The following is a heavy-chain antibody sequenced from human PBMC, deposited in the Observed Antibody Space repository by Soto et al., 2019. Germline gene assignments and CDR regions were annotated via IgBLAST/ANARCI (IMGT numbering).Heavy chain of an antibody. CDR2: MNPNSGNT. Sequence: QVQLVQSGAEVKKPGAAVRVSCKASGYTFTNYDINWVRQATGQGLEWMGWMNPNSGNTGYAQKFQGRVTMTRDNSINTAYMDLSSLTSEDTALYYCARYNWNYHIRYINWLDPWGQGTLVTVSS. J-gene: IGHJ5*02. CDR1: GYTFTNYD. CDR3: ARYNWNYHIRYINWLDP. D-gene: IGHD1-7*01. V-gene: IGHV1-8*01.